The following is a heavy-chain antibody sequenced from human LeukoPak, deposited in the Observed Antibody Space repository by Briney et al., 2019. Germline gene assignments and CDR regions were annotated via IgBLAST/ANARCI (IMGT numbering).Heavy chain of an antibody. Sequence: GASVKVSCKASGGTFSSYAISWVRQAPGQGLEWMGGIIPIFGTANYALKFQGRVTITTDESTSTAYMELSSLRSEDAAVYYCASRYFDWSQFDYWGQGTLVTVSS. J-gene: IGHJ4*02. D-gene: IGHD3-9*01. CDR2: IIPIFGTA. CDR3: ASRYFDWSQFDY. CDR1: GGTFSSYA. V-gene: IGHV1-69*05.